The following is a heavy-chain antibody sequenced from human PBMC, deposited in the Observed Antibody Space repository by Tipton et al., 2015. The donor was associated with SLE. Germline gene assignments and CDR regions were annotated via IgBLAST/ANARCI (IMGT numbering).Heavy chain of an antibody. D-gene: IGHD1-20*01. Sequence: TLSLTCIVSGGSMTNYYWSWIRQPPGKGLEWIGYVHYSGSTNYNPSLQSRVTVSVDTSKNHFSLTLSSVTSADTAVYYCARHMRYNWYYFDNWGQGSLVIVSS. CDR1: GGSMTNYY. V-gene: IGHV4-59*08. CDR2: VHYSGST. J-gene: IGHJ4*02. CDR3: ARHMRYNWYYFDN.